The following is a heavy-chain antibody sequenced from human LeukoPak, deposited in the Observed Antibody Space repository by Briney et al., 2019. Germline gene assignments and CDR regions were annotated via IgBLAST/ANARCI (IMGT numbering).Heavy chain of an antibody. CDR2: INHSGST. CDR3: ARDGGDYYGSGGPWFDP. Sequence: SETLSLTCAVYGGSFSGYYWSWIRQPPGKGLEWIGEINHSGSTNYNPSLKSRVTISVDTSKNQFSLKLSSVTAADTAVYYCARDGGDYYGSGGPWFDPWGQGTLVTVSS. V-gene: IGHV4-34*01. D-gene: IGHD3-10*01. CDR1: GGSFSGYY. J-gene: IGHJ5*02.